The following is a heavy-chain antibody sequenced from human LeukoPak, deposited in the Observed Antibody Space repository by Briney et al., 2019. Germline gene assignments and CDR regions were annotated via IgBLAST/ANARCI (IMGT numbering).Heavy chain of an antibody. V-gene: IGHV1-2*06. CDR1: GYTFTDYF. CDR3: ARFGILHTAL. CDR2: IDAKSGAT. D-gene: IGHD3-10*01. Sequence: RASVKVSCKASGYTFTDYFIHWVRQTPGQGLEWVGRIDAKSGATDYTQRFQGRVTMTRDTSITTAYMELSSLRSDDTAVYCCARFGILHTALWGQGTLVTVSP. J-gene: IGHJ4*02.